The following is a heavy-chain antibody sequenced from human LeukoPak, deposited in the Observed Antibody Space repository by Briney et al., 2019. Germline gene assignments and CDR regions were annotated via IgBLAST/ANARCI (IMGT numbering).Heavy chain of an antibody. D-gene: IGHD6-19*01. CDR2: IKQDGSEK. CDR3: ARSPIIAVAGTYFDY. CDR1: GFTFSSYW. J-gene: IGHJ4*02. Sequence: GGSLRLSCAASGFTFSSYWMSWVRQAPGKGLEWVANIKQDGSEKYYVDSMKGRFTISRDNSKNTLYLQMNSLRAEDTAVYYCARSPIIAVAGTYFDYLGQGTLVTVSS. V-gene: IGHV3-7*01.